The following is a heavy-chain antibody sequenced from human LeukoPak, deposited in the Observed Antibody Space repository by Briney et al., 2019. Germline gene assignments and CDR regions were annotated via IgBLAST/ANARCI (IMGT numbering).Heavy chain of an antibody. J-gene: IGHJ4*02. V-gene: IGHV4-61*03. CDR3: ARARGYYYDFDY. CDR2: VSISGT. D-gene: IGHD3-22*01. CDR1: GVSVTSSYY. Sequence: SETLSLTCTVSGVSVTSSYYWSWIRQPPGKGLEWMGYVSISGTKYNPSLKSRVTISVDTSKNHFSLKRSSVTAADTAVYYCARARGYYYDFDYWGQGALLTVSS.